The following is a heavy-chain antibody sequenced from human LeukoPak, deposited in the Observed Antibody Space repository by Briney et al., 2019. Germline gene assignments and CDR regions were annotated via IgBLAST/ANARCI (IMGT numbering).Heavy chain of an antibody. CDR1: GFTFSSYW. J-gene: IGHJ4*02. CDR3: ASSPYQKGY. CDR2: IDSDGSST. Sequence: GGSLRLSCAASGFTFSSYWMHWVRQAPGKGLVWVSRIDSDGSSTNYADSVKGRFTISRDNAKNTLYLQMNSLRAEDTAVYYCASSPYQKGYWGQGTLVTVSS. V-gene: IGHV3-74*01.